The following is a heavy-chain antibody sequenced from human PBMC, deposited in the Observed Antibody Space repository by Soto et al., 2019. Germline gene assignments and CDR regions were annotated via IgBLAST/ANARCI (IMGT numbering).Heavy chain of an antibody. CDR1: GFTFSSYS. CDR3: AMGYCSSTSCYMYAFDI. J-gene: IGHJ3*02. D-gene: IGHD2-2*02. CDR2: ISSSSSYI. Sequence: EVQLVESGGGLVKPGGSLRLSCAASGFTFSSYSMNWVRQAPGKGLEWVSSISSSSSYIYYADSVKGRFTISRDNAKNSLYLQMNSLRAEDTAVYYCAMGYCSSTSCYMYAFDIWGKGTMVTVSS. V-gene: IGHV3-21*01.